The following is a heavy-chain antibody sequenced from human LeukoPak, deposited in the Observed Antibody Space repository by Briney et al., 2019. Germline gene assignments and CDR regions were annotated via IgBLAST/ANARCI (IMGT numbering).Heavy chain of an antibody. CDR2: IYYSGST. CDR1: GGSISSSSYY. CDR3: ASPLRYSGSYEDAFDI. V-gene: IGHV4-39*01. J-gene: IGHJ3*02. D-gene: IGHD1-26*01. Sequence: PSETLSLTCTVSGGSISSSSYYWGWIRQPPGKGLEWIGSIYYSGSTYYNPSLKSRVTISVDTSKNQFSLKLSSVTAADTAVYYCASPLRYSGSYEDAFDIWGQGTMVTVSS.